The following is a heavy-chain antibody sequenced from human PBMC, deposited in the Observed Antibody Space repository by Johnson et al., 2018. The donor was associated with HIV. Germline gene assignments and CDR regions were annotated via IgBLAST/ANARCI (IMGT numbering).Heavy chain of an antibody. CDR1: GFTFSIYW. D-gene: IGHD2-15*01. Sequence: VQLVESGGGVVQPGRSLRLSCAASGFTFSIYWMTWVRQAPGKGLEWVASIRQDGSEKYFVDSVKGSFAISRDNAKNSSYLQMNSLRVEDTAVYYCASEGRGAPHEALDIWGQGTRFTVYS. V-gene: IGHV3-7*05. CDR3: ASEGRGAPHEALDI. J-gene: IGHJ3*02. CDR2: IRQDGSEK.